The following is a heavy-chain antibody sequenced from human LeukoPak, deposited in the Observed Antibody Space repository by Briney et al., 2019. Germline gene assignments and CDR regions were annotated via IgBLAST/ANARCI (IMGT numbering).Heavy chain of an antibody. Sequence: SETLSLTCAVSGVPFSNYYWSWVRQSPRQGLEWIGEINHSGYTNYNPSLKSRVTMSIDTSTNQFPLMLTSVTAADAGVYYCTRAVAGHPDWGQGTLVTVSS. CDR3: TRAVAGHPD. V-gene: IGHV4-34*01. D-gene: IGHD6-19*01. CDR2: INHSGYT. CDR1: GVPFSNYY. J-gene: IGHJ4*02.